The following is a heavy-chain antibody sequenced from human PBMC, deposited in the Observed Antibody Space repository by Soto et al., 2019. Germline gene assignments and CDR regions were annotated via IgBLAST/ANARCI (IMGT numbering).Heavy chain of an antibody. D-gene: IGHD1-26*01. J-gene: IGHJ4*02. CDR2: ISSDGNHT. V-gene: IGHV3-30-3*01. CDR1: GFNVSAYT. Sequence: QVKLVESGGGVVQPGRSLRLSCAASGFNVSAYTMHWVRQAPGKGLEWVAVISSDGNHTYYTDSVKGRFTISRDTSTNTLYLQMNGLRAEDTAVYYCARWEQPLFDYWGQGTLVTVSS. CDR3: ARWEQPLFDY.